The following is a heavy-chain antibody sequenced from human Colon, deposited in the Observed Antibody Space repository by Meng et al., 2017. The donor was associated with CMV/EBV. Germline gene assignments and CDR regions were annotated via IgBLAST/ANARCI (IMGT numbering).Heavy chain of an antibody. J-gene: IGHJ4*02. CDR2: ISSSSSYI. CDR3: AREGEDSSGYYFDY. V-gene: IGHV3-21*01. D-gene: IGHD3-22*01. Sequence: GGSLRLSCAASGFTFSSYSMNWVRQAPGKGLEWVSSISSSSSYIYYADSVKVRFTISRDNAKNSLYLQMNSLRAEDTAVYYCAREGEDSSGYYFDYWGQGTLVTVSS. CDR1: GFTFSSYS.